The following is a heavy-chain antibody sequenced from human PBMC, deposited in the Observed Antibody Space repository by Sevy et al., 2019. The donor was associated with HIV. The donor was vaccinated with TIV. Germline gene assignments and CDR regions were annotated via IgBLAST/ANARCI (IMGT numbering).Heavy chain of an antibody. CDR2: MYHTGGA. D-gene: IGHD3-16*01. J-gene: IGHJ4*02. V-gene: IGHV4-38-2*01. CDR3: ARIGGSHRYVDN. Sequence: SETLSLKCSVSGYSISSGFYWGWIRQSPGEGLEWIGSMYHTGGAFYTPSLKRRVTISLDTSKNQFSLKLTSMTAADTAIYYCARIGGSHRYVDNWGQGTLVTVSS. CDR1: GYSISSGFY.